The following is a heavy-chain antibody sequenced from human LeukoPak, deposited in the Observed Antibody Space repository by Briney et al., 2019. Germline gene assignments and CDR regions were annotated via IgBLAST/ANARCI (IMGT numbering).Heavy chain of an antibody. Sequence: ASVKVSCKASGYTFTSYDINWVRQATGQGLEWMGWMNPNSGNTGYAQKFQGRVTITRNTSISTAYMELSSLRSEDTAMYYCARGWDYYDSSGYRGFDAFDIWGQGTMVTVSS. CDR3: ARGWDYYDSSGYRGFDAFDI. CDR2: MNPNSGNT. CDR1: GYTFTSYD. D-gene: IGHD3-22*01. J-gene: IGHJ3*02. V-gene: IGHV1-8*03.